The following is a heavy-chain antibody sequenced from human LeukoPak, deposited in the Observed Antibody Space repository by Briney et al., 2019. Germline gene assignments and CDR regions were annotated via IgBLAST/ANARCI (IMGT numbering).Heavy chain of an antibody. D-gene: IGHD6-13*01. CDR3: ASERPSSSWYDF. CDR2: IQPDGSEK. V-gene: IGHV3-7*01. J-gene: IGHJ5*01. Sequence: GGSLTLSCAASEFTFSNQWMTWVRQAPGKGIEWVANIQPDGSEKYYVGSVRGRFTISRDNARNLLYLQMNSLRSEDTAVYYCASERPSSSWYDFWGQGILVTVSS. CDR1: EFTFSNQW.